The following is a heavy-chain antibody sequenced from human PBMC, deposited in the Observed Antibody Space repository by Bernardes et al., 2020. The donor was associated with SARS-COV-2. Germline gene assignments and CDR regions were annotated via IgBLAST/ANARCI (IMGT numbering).Heavy chain of an antibody. Sequence: ASVKVSCKASGYTFPSYDISWVRQAPGQGLEWMGWISVYNGNVKYAQKLQGRVTMTTDTSTSTAYMELRSLRSDDTAVYYCARFFIDYGGKDYFDYWGQGTLVTVSS. V-gene: IGHV1-18*01. D-gene: IGHD4-17*01. CDR2: ISVYNGNV. J-gene: IGHJ4*02. CDR1: GYTFPSYD. CDR3: ARFFIDYGGKDYFDY.